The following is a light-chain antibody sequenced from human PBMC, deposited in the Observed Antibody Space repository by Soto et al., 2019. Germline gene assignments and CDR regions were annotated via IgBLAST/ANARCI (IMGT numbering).Light chain of an antibody. CDR3: QQYGSYPIT. V-gene: IGKV3-20*01. Sequence: EILLTQSPDTLSLSPGESATLSCKASQTVNTIYVAWYQQKPGQAPRFLIYRTSERDNGIPGRFSGSGSGTDFTLTISKLEPDDFEIYYCQQYGSYPITFGQGTRLEIK. CDR1: QTVNTIY. CDR2: RTS. J-gene: IGKJ5*01.